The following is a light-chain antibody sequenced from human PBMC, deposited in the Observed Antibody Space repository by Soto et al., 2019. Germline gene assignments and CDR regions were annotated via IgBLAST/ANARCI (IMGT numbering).Light chain of an antibody. CDR2: DNN. CDR1: SSRIGTNY. CDR3: ATWDGSLPGEV. Sequence: QSVLTQSPSVSAAPGQKVTISCSGSSSRIGTNYVSWYQQLPGTAPKLLIYDNNKRPSGIPDRFSGSKSGTSGTLDIPGLQTGDEADYYCATWDGSLPGEVFGGGTKLTVL. J-gene: IGLJ2*01. V-gene: IGLV1-51*01.